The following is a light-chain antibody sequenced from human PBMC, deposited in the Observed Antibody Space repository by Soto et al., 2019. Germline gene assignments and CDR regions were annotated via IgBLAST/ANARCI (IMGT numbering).Light chain of an antibody. CDR3: CSYAGSFYV. CDR2: DVS. Sequence: QSALTQPRSVSGSPGQSVTISCTGTSNDVGCYNYVSWYQHHPGKAPKVMIYDVSKWPSGVPDRFSCSKSGNTASLTISGLQAEDEADYYCCSYAGSFYVFGTGTKLTVL. J-gene: IGLJ1*01. V-gene: IGLV2-11*01. CDR1: SNDVGCYNY.